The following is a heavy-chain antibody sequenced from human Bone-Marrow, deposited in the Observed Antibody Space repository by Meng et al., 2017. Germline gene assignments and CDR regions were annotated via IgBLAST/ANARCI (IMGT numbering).Heavy chain of an antibody. CDR1: GGSFTRYY. Sequence: SETLSLTCAVSGGSFTRYYWTWIRQPPGKGLEWIGEINYKGITNYNPPLKSRVSMSVDTSKNQFSLKLSSVTAADTAVYYCARGGKYSSGWYPQYYYYGMDVWGQGTTVTVSS. D-gene: IGHD6-19*01. CDR3: ARGGKYSSGWYPQYYYYGMDV. J-gene: IGHJ6*02. CDR2: INYKGIT. V-gene: IGHV4-34*01.